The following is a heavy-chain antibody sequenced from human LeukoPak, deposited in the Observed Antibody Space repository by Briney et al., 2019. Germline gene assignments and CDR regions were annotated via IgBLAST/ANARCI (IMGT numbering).Heavy chain of an antibody. V-gene: IGHV5-51*01. D-gene: IGHD6-13*01. CDR3: ASGIGGGLGSSSIYDAFDI. CDR1: GYSFTSYW. J-gene: IGHJ3*02. Sequence: GESLKISCKGSGYSFTSYWIGWVRQMPGKGLEWMGIIYPGDSDTRYSPSFQGQVTISADKSISTAYLQWSSLKASDTAMYYCASGIGGGLGSSSIYDAFDIWGQGTMVTVSS. CDR2: IYPGDSDT.